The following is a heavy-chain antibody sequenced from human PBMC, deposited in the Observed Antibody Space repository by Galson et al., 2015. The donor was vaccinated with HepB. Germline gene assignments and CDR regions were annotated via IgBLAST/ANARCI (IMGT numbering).Heavy chain of an antibody. CDR3: ASTSRYYYDSSGTPFDY. Sequence: SLRLSCAASGFTFSSYSMNWVRQAPGKGLEWVSSISSSSSYIYYADSVKGRFTISRDNAKNSLYLQMNSLRAEDTAVYYCASTSRYYYDSSGTPFDYWGQGTLVTVSS. J-gene: IGHJ4*02. D-gene: IGHD3-22*01. CDR2: ISSSSSYI. V-gene: IGHV3-21*01. CDR1: GFTFSSYS.